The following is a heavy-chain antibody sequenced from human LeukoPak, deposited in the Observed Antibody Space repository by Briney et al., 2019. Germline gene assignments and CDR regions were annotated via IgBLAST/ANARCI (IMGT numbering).Heavy chain of an antibody. CDR1: GFTFISYW. J-gene: IGHJ4*02. CDR2: IKQDGSEK. D-gene: IGHD4-17*01. CDR3: ARVKYGDLDY. Sequence: GGSLRLSCAASGFTFISYWMSWVRQAPGKGLEWVANIKQDGSEKYYVDSVKGRFTISRDNAKNSLYLQMNSLRAEDTAVYYCARVKYGDLDYWDQGTLVTVSS. V-gene: IGHV3-7*01.